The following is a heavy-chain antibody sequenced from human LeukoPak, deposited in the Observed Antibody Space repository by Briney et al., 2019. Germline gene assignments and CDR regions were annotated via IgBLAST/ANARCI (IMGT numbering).Heavy chain of an antibody. D-gene: IGHD6-6*01. CDR3: ARAASIAVRGGWFDP. CDR1: GYTFTSYA. V-gene: IGHV1-3*01. Sequence: GASVQVSCKASGYTFTSYAIHWVRQAPGQRLEWMGWINAGNGNTKYSQKFQGRVTITRDTSASTAYMELSSLRSEDTAVFYCARAASIAVRGGWFDPWGQGTLVTVSS. CDR2: INAGNGNT. J-gene: IGHJ5*02.